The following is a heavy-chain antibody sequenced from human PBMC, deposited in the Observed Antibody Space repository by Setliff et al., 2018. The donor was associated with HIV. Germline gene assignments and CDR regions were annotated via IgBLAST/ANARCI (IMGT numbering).Heavy chain of an antibody. D-gene: IGHD3-9*01. V-gene: IGHV3-7*01. CDR3: AKDWRYDILTGKPPSDD. J-gene: IGHJ4*02. Sequence: PGGSLRLSCVASGLPFYNYWMTWLRRAPGRGLEWVANIKQDGSDMHYIESVKGRFTIFRDNAKNSVFLQMNSLRAEDTAVYYCAKDWRYDILTGKPPSDDWGQGTLVTVSS. CDR2: IKQDGSDM. CDR1: GLPFYNYW.